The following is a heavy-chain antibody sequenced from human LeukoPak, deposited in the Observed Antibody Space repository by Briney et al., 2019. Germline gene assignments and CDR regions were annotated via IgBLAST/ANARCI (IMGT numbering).Heavy chain of an antibody. J-gene: IGHJ2*01. CDR1: GGSISSGGYY. CDR3: ARASGAVWYFDL. V-gene: IGHV4-31*03. Sequence: PSETLSLTCTVSGGSISSGGYYWSWIRQHPGKGLEWIGYIYYSGSTYYNPSLKSRVTISVDTSKNQFSLKVRSVTAADAAVYYCARASGAVWYFDLWGRGTLVTVSS. CDR2: IYYSGST. D-gene: IGHD6-19*01.